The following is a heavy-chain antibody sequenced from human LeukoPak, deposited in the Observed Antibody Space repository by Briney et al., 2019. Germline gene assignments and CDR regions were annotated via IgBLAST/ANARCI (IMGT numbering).Heavy chain of an antibody. J-gene: IGHJ4*02. CDR1: GFTFSSYW. CDR2: IYYSGST. V-gene: IGHV4-39*06. D-gene: IGHD3-10*01. CDR3: ARLGNYYGSGSYPNYFDY. Sequence: GSLRLSCAASGFTFSSYWMSWVRQAPGKGLEWIGSIYYSGSTYYNPSLKSRLTISVDTSKNQFPLKLSSVTAADTAVYYCARLGNYYGSGSYPNYFDYWGQGTLVTVSS.